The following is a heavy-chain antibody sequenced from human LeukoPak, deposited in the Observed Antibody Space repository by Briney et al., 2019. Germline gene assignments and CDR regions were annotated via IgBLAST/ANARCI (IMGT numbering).Heavy chain of an antibody. CDR1: GFTFSSYG. J-gene: IGHJ4*02. D-gene: IGHD3-22*01. V-gene: IGHV3-30*18. Sequence: GGSLRLSCAASGFTFSSYGMRWVRQAPGKGLEWVAVISYDGSNKYYADSVKGRFTISRDNSKNTLYLQMNSLRAEDTAVYYCANYYDSSGYAYYFDYWGQGTLVTVSS. CDR2: ISYDGSNK. CDR3: ANYYDSSGYAYYFDY.